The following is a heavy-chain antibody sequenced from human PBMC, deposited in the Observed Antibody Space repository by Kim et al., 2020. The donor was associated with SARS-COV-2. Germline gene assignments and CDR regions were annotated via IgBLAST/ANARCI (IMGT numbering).Heavy chain of an antibody. CDR3: TTEPGDGID. CDR1: GFTFSNAW. D-gene: IGHD3-10*01. V-gene: IGHV3-15*01. Sequence: GGSLRLSCAASGFTFSNAWMSWVRQAPGKGLEWVGRIKSKIAGGTTDYAEPVKGRFTISRDDSKNTVYLQMNSLKTEDTAVYYCTTEPGDGIDWGQGTLVTVSS. CDR2: IKSKIAGGTT. J-gene: IGHJ4*02.